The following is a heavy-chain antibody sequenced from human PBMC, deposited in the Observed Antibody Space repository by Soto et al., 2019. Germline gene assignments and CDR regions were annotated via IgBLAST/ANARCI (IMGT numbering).Heavy chain of an antibody. J-gene: IGHJ4*02. V-gene: IGHV1-18*01. Sequence: ASVKVSCKASGYSFTSYGIIWVRQAPGQGLEWMGWISAYNGNTNYAQKLQGRVTMTTDTSTSTAYMELRSLRSDDTAVYYCARVLHILGSSSIDYWGQGTLVTVSS. CDR1: GYSFTSYG. D-gene: IGHD6-6*01. CDR3: ARVLHILGSSSIDY. CDR2: ISAYNGNT.